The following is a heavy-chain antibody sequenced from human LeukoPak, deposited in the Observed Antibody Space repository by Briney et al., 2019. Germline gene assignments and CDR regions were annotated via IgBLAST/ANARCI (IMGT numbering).Heavy chain of an antibody. CDR2: INQDGSEK. V-gene: IGHV3-7*01. CDR1: GFTFSSHW. D-gene: IGHD6-6*01. Sequence: PGGSLRLSCAATGFTFSSHWMSWARQAPGKGLEWVANINQDGSEKYYVDSVKGRFTISRDKAKNSLYLQVNSLRAEDTAVYYCARGASAWDVWGQGTTVTVSS. J-gene: IGHJ6*02. CDR3: ARGASAWDV.